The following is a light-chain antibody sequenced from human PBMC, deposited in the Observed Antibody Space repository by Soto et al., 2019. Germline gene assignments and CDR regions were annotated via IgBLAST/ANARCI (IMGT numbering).Light chain of an antibody. CDR1: QTISHW. V-gene: IGKV1-5*01. CDR3: QQYNTYWT. J-gene: IGKJ1*01. Sequence: DIHLTQSPSTLSASVGDRVTITCRASQTISHWLAWYQQKPGKAPKLLIFDASNLENGVPSRFSGSGSGTEFTFTITGLQPDDFATYYCQQYNTYWTFGQGTKVEI. CDR2: DAS.